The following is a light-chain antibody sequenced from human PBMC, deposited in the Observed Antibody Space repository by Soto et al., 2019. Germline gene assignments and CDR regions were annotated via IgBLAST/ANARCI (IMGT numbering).Light chain of an antibody. Sequence: QSALTQPASVSGSPGQSITISCTGTSSDVGGYYYVSWYQQHPGTAPKLIIYDISNRPSGVPDRFSGSKSGTSASLAITGLQAEDEADYYCHSYTSSSTVVFGGGTKLTVL. J-gene: IGLJ2*01. CDR2: DIS. V-gene: IGLV2-14*01. CDR1: SSDVGGYYY. CDR3: HSYTSSSTVV.